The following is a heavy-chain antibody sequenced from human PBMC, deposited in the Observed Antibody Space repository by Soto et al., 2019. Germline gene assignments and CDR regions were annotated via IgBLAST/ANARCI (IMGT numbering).Heavy chain of an antibody. CDR3: AKDCSPAVAAADAFDI. J-gene: IGHJ3*02. D-gene: IGHD6-19*01. V-gene: IGHV3-9*01. CDR2: ISWNSGSI. CDR1: GFTFDDYA. Sequence: EVQLVESGGGLVQPGRSLRLSCAASGFTFDDYAMHWVRQAPGKGLEWVSGISWNSGSIGYADPVKGRFTISRDNAKNSLYLQMNSLRAEDTALYYCAKDCSPAVAAADAFDIWGQGTMVTVSS.